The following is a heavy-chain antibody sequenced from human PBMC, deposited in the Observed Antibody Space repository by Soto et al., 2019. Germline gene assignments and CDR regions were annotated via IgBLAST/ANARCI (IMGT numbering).Heavy chain of an antibody. CDR2: VYNNYST. D-gene: IGHD3-10*01. J-gene: IGHJ6*02. V-gene: IGHV4-30-2*01. CDR3: AARARNYYGLDR. Sequence: PSETLSLTCSVSAGSIRTLSYSWNWTRQPPGKAPESIGYVYNNYSTYSEPSLKSRVNRSIDVAKNQFSLKMTSIPAADAGLYHCAARARNYYGLDRWGHGTTVTVSS. CDR1: AGSIRTLSYS.